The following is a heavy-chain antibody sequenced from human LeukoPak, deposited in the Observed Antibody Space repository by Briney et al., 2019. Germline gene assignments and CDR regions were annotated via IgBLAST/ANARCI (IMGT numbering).Heavy chain of an antibody. J-gene: IGHJ4*02. CDR3: ARGRGVRGGNFDY. Sequence: SETLSLTCTVSGGSISNYYWSWIRQPPGKGLEWIGYIYYSGGTNYNPSLKSRVTISVDTSKNQFSLKLSSVTAADTAVYYCARGRGVRGGNFDYWGQGTLVTVSS. CDR2: IYYSGGT. V-gene: IGHV4-59*01. CDR1: GGSISNYY. D-gene: IGHD3-10*01.